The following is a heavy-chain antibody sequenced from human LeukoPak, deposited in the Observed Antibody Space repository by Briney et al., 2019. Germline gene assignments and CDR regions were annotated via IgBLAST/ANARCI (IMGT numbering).Heavy chain of an antibody. Sequence: SETLSLTCAVYGGSFSGYYWSWIRQPPGKGLEWIGYIYYSGSTNYNPSLKSRVTISVDTSKNQFSLKLSSVTAADTAVYYCARFVDTAMVNDAFDIWGQGTMVTVSS. V-gene: IGHV4-59*01. CDR3: ARFVDTAMVNDAFDI. D-gene: IGHD5-18*01. CDR2: IYYSGST. J-gene: IGHJ3*02. CDR1: GGSFSGYY.